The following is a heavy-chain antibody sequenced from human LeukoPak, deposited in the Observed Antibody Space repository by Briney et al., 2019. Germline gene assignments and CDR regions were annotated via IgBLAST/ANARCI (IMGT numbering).Heavy chain of an antibody. CDR3: ASLAHNQPYGDYPSYYFDY. V-gene: IGHV4-59*01. CDR2: IYYRGST. D-gene: IGHD4-17*01. CDR1: GGSISGYY. J-gene: IGHJ4*02. Sequence: PSETLSLTCTVSGGSISGYYWSWIRQPPGKGLEWIGYIYYRGSTNYNPSLKSRVTISVDTSKNQFSLKLSSVTAADTAVYYCASLAHNQPYGDYPSYYFDYWGQGTLVTVSS.